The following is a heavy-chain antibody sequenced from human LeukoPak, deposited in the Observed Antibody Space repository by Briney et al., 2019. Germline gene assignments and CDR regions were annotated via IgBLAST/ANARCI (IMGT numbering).Heavy chain of an antibody. J-gene: IGHJ5*02. V-gene: IGHV4-39*07. CDR2: IYYIGST. CDR3: ARLHYVGSGSYSRYNWFDP. D-gene: IGHD3-10*01. CDR1: GDSFSSSSYY. Sequence: SETLSLTCTVSGDSFSSSSYYWGWIRQPPGKGPEWIGSIYYIGSTFYNPSLKSRVTISIDTSKNQFSLKLSSVTAADTAVYYCARLHYVGSGSYSRYNWFDPWGQGTLVTVSS.